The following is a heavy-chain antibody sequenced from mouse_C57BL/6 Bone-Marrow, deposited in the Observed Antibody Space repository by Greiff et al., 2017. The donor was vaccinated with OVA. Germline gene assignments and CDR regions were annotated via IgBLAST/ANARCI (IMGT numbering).Heavy chain of an antibody. D-gene: IGHD1-1*01. CDR1: GYSITSGYY. V-gene: IGHV3-6*01. Sequence: ESGPGLVKPSQSLSLTCSVTGYSITSGYYWNWIRQFPGNKLEWMGYISYDGSNNYNPSLKNRISITRDTSKNQFFLKLNSVTTEDTATYYCARVGSRGDWYFDVWGTGTTVTVSS. J-gene: IGHJ1*03. CDR2: ISYDGSN. CDR3: ARVGSRGDWYFDV.